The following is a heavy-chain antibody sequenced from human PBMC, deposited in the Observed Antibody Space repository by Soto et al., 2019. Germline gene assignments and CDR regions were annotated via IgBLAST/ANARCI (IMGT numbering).Heavy chain of an antibody. Sequence: QVQLVQSGAEVKKSGSSVKVACKVSGDTFSNYAINWVRRAPGQGLEWMGAIVPIFRTTNYAQKFQGRVTITADESTIXXYMELSRLRSDDTATYYCAREASAPGTFREDASDIWGQGTKVTVSS. CDR3: AREASAPGTFREDASDI. D-gene: IGHD1-7*01. CDR1: GDTFSNYA. V-gene: IGHV1-69*12. J-gene: IGHJ3*02. CDR2: IVPIFRTT.